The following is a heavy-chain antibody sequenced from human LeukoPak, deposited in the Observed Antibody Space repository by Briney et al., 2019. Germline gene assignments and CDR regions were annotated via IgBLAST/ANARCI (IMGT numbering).Heavy chain of an antibody. D-gene: IGHD3-22*01. CDR3: ARAGSSGNWFDP. CDR1: GFTFSDYS. CDR2: ISSSGSTI. V-gene: IGHV3-11*04. Sequence: GGSLRLSCAASGFTFSDYSMTWIRQAPGKGLEWVSYISSSGSTIYYADSVKGRFTISRDNAKNSLYLQMNSLRAEDTAVYYCARAGSSGNWFDPWGQGTLVTVSS. J-gene: IGHJ5*02.